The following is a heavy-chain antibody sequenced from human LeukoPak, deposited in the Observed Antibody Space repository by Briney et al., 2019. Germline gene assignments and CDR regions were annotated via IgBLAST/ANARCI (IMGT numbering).Heavy chain of an antibody. D-gene: IGHD6-19*01. CDR3: AKEGHSSGWYWSYFDY. V-gene: IGHV3-74*01. CDR2: INEGGSST. CDR1: GYPFSSYW. J-gene: IGHJ4*02. Sequence: GGSLRLSCAGSGYPFSSYWMHWVRQVPGKGLVWVSRINEGGSSTSYAESVRGRFTISRDNSKNTLYLQVNSLRAEDTAVYYCAKEGHSSGWYWSYFDYWGQGTLVTVSS.